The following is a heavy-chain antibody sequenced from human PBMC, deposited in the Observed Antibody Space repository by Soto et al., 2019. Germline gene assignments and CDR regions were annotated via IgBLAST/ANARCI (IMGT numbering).Heavy chain of an antibody. CDR2: ISPMVGIA. CDR3: ARLASGSYDY. CDR1: GGTFSTYI. J-gene: IGHJ4*02. Sequence: QVQLVQSGAEVKKPGSSVRVSCKASGGTFSTYIISWVRQAPGQGLEWMGRISPMVGIAIYAQKFQGRIAITAVKSTSIAYLEVTSLRNEDTAVYYCARLASGSYDYRGQGTLITVSS. V-gene: IGHV1-69*02. D-gene: IGHD1-26*01.